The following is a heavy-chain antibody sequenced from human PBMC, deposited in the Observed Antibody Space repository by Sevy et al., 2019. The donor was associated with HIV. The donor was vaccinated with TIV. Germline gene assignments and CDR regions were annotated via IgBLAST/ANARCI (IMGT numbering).Heavy chain of an antibody. D-gene: IGHD2-2*01. V-gene: IGHV3-21*01. Sequence: GGSLRLSCAASGFTFSSYSMNWVRQAPGKGLEWVSSISSSSSYIYYADSVKGRFTISRDNAKNSLYLQMNSLRAEDTAVYYCASAYCSSTSCYVLSSSYYYYMDVWGKGTTVTVSS. CDR3: ASAYCSSTSCYVLSSSYYYYMDV. J-gene: IGHJ6*03. CDR2: ISSSSSYI. CDR1: GFTFSSYS.